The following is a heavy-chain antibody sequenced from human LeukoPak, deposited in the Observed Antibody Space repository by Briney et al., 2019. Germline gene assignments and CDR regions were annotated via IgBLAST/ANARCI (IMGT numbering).Heavy chain of an antibody. V-gene: IGHV4-59*01. CDR1: GVSISSYY. Sequence: SETLSLTCTVSGVSISSYYWSWIRQPPGRGLEWIGYLYYSGSTSYNPSLKSRVTISVDTSKNQFSLKLSSVTAADTAVYYCASGYSSSWSGYYYYYMDVWGKGTTATISS. J-gene: IGHJ6*03. D-gene: IGHD6-13*01. CDR3: ASGYSSSWSGYYYYYMDV. CDR2: LYYSGST.